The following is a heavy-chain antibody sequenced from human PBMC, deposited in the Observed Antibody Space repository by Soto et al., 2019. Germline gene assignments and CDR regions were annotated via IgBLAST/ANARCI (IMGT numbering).Heavy chain of an antibody. V-gene: IGHV1-3*01. Sequence: QVQLVQYGAEVKKPGASVKVSCKASGYTYTSYAMHWVRQAPGQRLEWMGWINAGNGNTKYSQKFQGRVTITRDTSASTAYMELSSLRSEDTAMYYCARAMDFWSGYGFDYWGQGTLVTVSS. CDR1: GYTYTSYA. CDR2: INAGNGNT. CDR3: ARAMDFWSGYGFDY. D-gene: IGHD3-3*01. J-gene: IGHJ4*02.